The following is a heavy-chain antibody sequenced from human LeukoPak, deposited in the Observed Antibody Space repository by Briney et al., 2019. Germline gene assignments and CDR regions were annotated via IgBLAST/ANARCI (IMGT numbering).Heavy chain of an antibody. J-gene: IGHJ6*03. CDR3: ARVRSGWHYYYYYYMDV. CDR2: INHSGST. V-gene: IGHV4-34*01. D-gene: IGHD6-19*01. CDR1: GGSFSGYY. Sequence: SETLSLTXAVYGGSFSGYYWSWIRQPPGKGLEWIGEINHSGSTNYNPSLKSRVTISVDTSKNQFSLKLSSVTAADTAVYYCARVRSGWHYYYYYYMDVWGKGTTVTVSS.